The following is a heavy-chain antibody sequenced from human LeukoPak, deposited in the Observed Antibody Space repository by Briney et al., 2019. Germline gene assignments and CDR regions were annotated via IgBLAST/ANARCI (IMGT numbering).Heavy chain of an antibody. CDR2: IYYSGST. V-gene: IGHV4-59*08. CDR1: GGSISSYY. D-gene: IGHD3-3*01. Sequence: SETLSLTCTVSGGSISSYYWSWIRQPPGKGLEWIGYIYYSGSTNYNPSLKSRVTISVDTSKNQSSLKLSSVTAADTAVYYCARRLDDDFWSGYIAHDAFDIWGQGTMVTVSS. CDR3: ARRLDDDFWSGYIAHDAFDI. J-gene: IGHJ3*02.